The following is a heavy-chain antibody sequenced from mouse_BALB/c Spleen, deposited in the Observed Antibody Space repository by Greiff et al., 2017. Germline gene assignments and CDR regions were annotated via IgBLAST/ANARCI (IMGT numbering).Heavy chain of an antibody. CDR2: IYPGSGST. Sequence: LQQPGSELVRPGASVKLSCKASGYTFTSYWMHWVKQRPGQGLEWIGNIYPGSGSTNYDEKFKSKATLTVDTSSSTAYMQLSSLTSEDSAVYDCTRPYYRYTYAMDYWGQGTSVTVSS. D-gene: IGHD2-14*01. J-gene: IGHJ4*01. V-gene: IGHV1S22*01. CDR3: TRPYYRYTYAMDY. CDR1: GYTFTSYW.